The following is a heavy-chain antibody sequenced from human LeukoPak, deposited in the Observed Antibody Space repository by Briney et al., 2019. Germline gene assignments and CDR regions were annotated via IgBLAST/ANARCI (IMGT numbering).Heavy chain of an antibody. CDR2: IYDSGST. CDR1: GGSISSYY. CDR3: ARDPTTVVKRYFDY. D-gene: IGHD4-23*01. Sequence: SETLSLTCTVSGGSISSYYWSWIRQPPGKGLEWIGFIYDSGSTNYNPSLKSRVTISVDTSKNQFSPKPRSVTAADTAVYYCARDPTTVVKRYFDYWGQGTLVTVSS. J-gene: IGHJ4*02. V-gene: IGHV4-59*01.